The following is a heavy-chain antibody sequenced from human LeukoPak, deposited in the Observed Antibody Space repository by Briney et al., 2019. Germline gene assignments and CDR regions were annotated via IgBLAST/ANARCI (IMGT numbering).Heavy chain of an antibody. J-gene: IGHJ6*03. CDR3: AAAPVAGPTYYYYYMDV. V-gene: IGHV1-58*02. CDR2: IVVGSGNT. CDR1: GFTFTSSA. D-gene: IGHD6-19*01. Sequence: ASVKVSCKASGFTFTSSAMQWVRQSRGQRLEWIGWIVVGSGNTNYAQKFQERVTITRDMSTSTAYMELSSLRSEDTAVYYCAAAPVAGPTYYYYYMDVWGKGTTVTVSS.